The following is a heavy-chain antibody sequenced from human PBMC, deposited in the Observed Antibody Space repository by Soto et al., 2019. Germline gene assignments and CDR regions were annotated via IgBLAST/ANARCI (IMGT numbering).Heavy chain of an antibody. Sequence: QVHLQESGPGLVKPSETLSLTCTVSGGSINNHYWSWIRQPPGKGLEWIGYIYYTGSTNYNPSLTTRATMSVDTSKNHFSLNLTSLTAADTAIYYCARANWYSEYWGQGTLVTVSS. D-gene: IGHD7-27*01. J-gene: IGHJ4*02. CDR3: ARANWYSEY. CDR1: GGSINNHY. V-gene: IGHV4-59*11. CDR2: IYYTGST.